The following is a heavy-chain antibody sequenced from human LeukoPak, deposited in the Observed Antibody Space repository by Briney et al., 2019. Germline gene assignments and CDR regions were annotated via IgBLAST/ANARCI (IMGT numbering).Heavy chain of an antibody. D-gene: IGHD1-26*01. Sequence: PGGSLRLSCAASGFTFSSYSMNWVRQAPGKGLEWVSYISSSSSTIYYADSVKGRFTISRDNAKNSLYLQMNSLRAEDTAVYYCARAGVGAYPRYFDLWGRGTLVTVSS. V-gene: IGHV3-48*04. J-gene: IGHJ2*01. CDR3: ARAGVGAYPRYFDL. CDR2: ISSSSSTI. CDR1: GFTFSSYS.